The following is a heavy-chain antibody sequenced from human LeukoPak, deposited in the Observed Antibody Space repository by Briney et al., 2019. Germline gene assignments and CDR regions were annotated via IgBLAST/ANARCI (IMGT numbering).Heavy chain of an antibody. CDR1: GGSISNNY. J-gene: IGHJ4*02. Sequence: PSETLSLTCTVSGGSISNNYWSWIRQPAGKGLEWIGRIHTSGSTNYNPSLKSRVTMSVDTSKNHFSLKLSSVTAAETAVYYCARPRSSSGWDGDFDSWGQGTLVTVSS. D-gene: IGHD6-19*01. V-gene: IGHV4-4*07. CDR3: ARPRSSSGWDGDFDS. CDR2: IHTSGST.